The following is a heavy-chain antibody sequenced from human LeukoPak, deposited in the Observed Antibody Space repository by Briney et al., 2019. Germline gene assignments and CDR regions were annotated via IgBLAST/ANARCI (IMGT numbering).Heavy chain of an antibody. J-gene: IGHJ3*02. CDR1: GFTFSSYS. D-gene: IGHD5-18*01. CDR3: ARDPKLATAMVTGDAFDI. CDR2: ISSSSSYI. V-gene: IGHV3-21*01. Sequence: GGSLRLSCAASGFTFSSYSMNWVRQAPGKGLEWVSSISSSSSYIYYADSVKGRFTISRDNAKNSLHLQMNSLRAEDTAVYYCARDPKLATAMVTGDAFDIWGQGTMVTVSS.